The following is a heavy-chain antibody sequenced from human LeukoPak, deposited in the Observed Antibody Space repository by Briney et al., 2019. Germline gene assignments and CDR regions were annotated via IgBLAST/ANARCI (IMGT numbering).Heavy chain of an antibody. CDR2: ISGSGGST. V-gene: IGHV3-23*01. CDR1: GFTFSSHA. CDR3: AKGPGYYDSSGYRIDAFDI. Sequence: GGSLRLSCAASGFTFSSHAMSWVRQAPGKGLEWVSAISGSGGSTYYADSVKGRFTISRDNSKNTLYLQMNSLRAEDTAVYYCAKGPGYYDSSGYRIDAFDIWGQGTMVTVSS. D-gene: IGHD3-22*01. J-gene: IGHJ3*02.